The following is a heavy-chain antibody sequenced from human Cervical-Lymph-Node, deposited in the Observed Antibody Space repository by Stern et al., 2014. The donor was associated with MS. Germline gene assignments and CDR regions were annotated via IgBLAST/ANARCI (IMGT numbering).Heavy chain of an antibody. D-gene: IGHD3-10*01. Sequence: QLQLQESGPGKVKPSETLSLTCSVSGGSISSYYCSLVRQPAGKGLEWIGRINTFGSTNFNPSLGSRLTMSVDTSKPQFSLKLKSVTAADTAVYYCARGVLGFGEFPYGMDVWGQGTTVTVS. CDR3: ARGVLGFGEFPYGMDV. V-gene: IGHV4-4*07. CDR2: INTFGST. J-gene: IGHJ6*02. CDR1: GGSISSYY.